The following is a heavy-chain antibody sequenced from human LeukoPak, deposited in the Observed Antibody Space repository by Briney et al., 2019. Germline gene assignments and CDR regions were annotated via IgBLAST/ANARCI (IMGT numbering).Heavy chain of an antibody. CDR2: INPSGGST. V-gene: IGHV1-46*01. J-gene: IGHJ4*02. CDR1: GYTFTSYY. Sequence: ASVEVSCKASGYTFTSYYMHWVRQAPGQGLEWMGIINPSGGSTSYAQKFQGRVTMTRDTSTNTVYMELSSPRSEDTAVYFCARATLSDYYFNYWGQGTLVTVSS. CDR3: ARATLSDYYFNY.